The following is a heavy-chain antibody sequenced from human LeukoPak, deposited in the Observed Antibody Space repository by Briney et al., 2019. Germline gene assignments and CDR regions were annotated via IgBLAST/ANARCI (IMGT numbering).Heavy chain of an antibody. CDR2: IYYSGST. V-gene: IGHV4-34*01. D-gene: IGHD4-17*01. CDR3: AREMTTVTTAYYFDY. Sequence: SETLSLTCAVYGGSFGGYYWSWIRQPPGKGLEWIGSIYYSGSTYYNPSLKSRVTISVDTSKNQFSLKLSSVTAADTAVYYCAREMTTVTTAYYFDYWGQGTLVTVSS. CDR1: GGSFGGYY. J-gene: IGHJ4*02.